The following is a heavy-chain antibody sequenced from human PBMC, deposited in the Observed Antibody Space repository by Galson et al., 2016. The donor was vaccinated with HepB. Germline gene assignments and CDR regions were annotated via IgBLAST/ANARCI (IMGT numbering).Heavy chain of an antibody. D-gene: IGHD3-3*01. V-gene: IGHV3-23*01. CDR2: ISGSGGST. CDR3: CLGQDEMPTIFDF. J-gene: IGHJ4*02. Sequence: SLRLSCAASGFTFSNYAMSWVRQAPGKGLEWVSAISGSGGSTYYADSVQGRFTISRDNSKNTLFLQLNTLRADDTAAYYCCLGQDEMPTIFDFWGQGALVTVSS. CDR1: GFTFSNYA.